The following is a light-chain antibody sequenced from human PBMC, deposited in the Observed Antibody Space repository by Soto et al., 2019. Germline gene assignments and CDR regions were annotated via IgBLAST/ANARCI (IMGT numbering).Light chain of an antibody. J-gene: IGKJ1*01. CDR2: EAS. CDR3: QQYDSSPRT. CDR1: QSVSRY. V-gene: IGKV3-11*01. Sequence: DIVLTQSPATLSLSPGERATLSCRASQSVSRYLVWYQQKPGQAPRLLIYEASNRATGIPARFSGSGSGTDFTLTISGLEPEDFAVYYCQQYDSSPRTFGQGTKVDIK.